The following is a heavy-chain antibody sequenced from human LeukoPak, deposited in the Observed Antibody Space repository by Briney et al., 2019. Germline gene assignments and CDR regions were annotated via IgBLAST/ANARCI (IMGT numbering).Heavy chain of an antibody. J-gene: IGHJ4*02. CDR3: ARVRDSSSWYGGFDY. Sequence: GGSLRLSCAASGFTFSSYGMHWVRQAPGKGLEWVAVIWYDGSNKYYADSVKGRFTIPRDNSKNTLYLQMNSLRAEDTAVYYCARVRDSSSWYGGFDYWGQGTLVTVSS. V-gene: IGHV3-33*01. D-gene: IGHD6-13*01. CDR2: IWYDGSNK. CDR1: GFTFSSYG.